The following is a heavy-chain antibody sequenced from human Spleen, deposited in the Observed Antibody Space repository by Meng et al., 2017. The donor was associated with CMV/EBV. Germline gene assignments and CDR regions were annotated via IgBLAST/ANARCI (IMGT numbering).Heavy chain of an antibody. CDR2: ISSSSYI. V-gene: IGHV3-21*01. CDR1: GFTFSSYS. Sequence: GGSLRLSCAASGFTFSSYSMNWVRQAPGKGLEWVSSISSSSYIYYADSVKGRFTISRDNAKNSLYLQMNSLRAEDTAVYYCARGLYCSSTSCYVPDAFDIWGQGTMVTVSS. J-gene: IGHJ3*02. D-gene: IGHD2-2*01. CDR3: ARGLYCSSTSCYVPDAFDI.